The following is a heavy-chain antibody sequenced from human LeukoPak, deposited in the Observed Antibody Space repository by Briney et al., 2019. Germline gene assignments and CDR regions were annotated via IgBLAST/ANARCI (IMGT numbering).Heavy chain of an antibody. CDR2: ISSSSSTI. CDR3: AKVQSRLAVAGTVAIYAFDI. CDR1: GFTFSIYS. V-gene: IGHV3-48*01. J-gene: IGHJ3*02. Sequence: GGSLRLSCAASGFTFSIYSMNWVRQAPGKGLEWVSYISSSSSTIYYADSVKGRFTISRDNSKNTLFLQMSSLRAEDTAVYYCAKVQSRLAVAGTVAIYAFDIWGQGTMVTVSS. D-gene: IGHD6-19*01.